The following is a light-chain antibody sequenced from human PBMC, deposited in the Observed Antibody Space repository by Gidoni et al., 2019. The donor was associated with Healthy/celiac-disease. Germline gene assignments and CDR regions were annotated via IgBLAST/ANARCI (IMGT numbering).Light chain of an antibody. CDR2: AGT. CDR3: QQVCNTPPWT. Sequence: DIQMTQSSSSLSASVGDRGTITCRASQSINSYLNWYQQKPGKAPKLLIYAGTSLQSGVPSRFNCNGSGKGFTLTISSLRPEDFSTYFWQQVCNTPPWTFGQGTKVEIK. J-gene: IGKJ1*01. CDR1: QSINSY. V-gene: IGKV1-39*01.